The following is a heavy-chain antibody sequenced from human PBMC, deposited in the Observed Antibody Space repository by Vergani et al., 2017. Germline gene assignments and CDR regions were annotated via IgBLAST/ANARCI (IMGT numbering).Heavy chain of an antibody. CDR2: INTNGDYT. J-gene: IGHJ4*02. V-gene: IGHV3-23*01. CDR3: AKDGLVGLVVVVITLDY. Sequence: EVQLLESGGDLVQPGGSLRLSCAASGFSFTTYAMSWVRQAPGKGLEWVSTINTNGDYTRYGDSVKGRFTISRDNSKNTLYLQMNSLRAEDTAVYYCAKDGLVGLVVVVITLDYWGQGTLVTVSS. D-gene: IGHD3-22*01. CDR1: GFSFTTYA.